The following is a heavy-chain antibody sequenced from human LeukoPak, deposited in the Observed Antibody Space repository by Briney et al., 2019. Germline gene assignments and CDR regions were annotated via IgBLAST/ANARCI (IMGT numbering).Heavy chain of an antibody. Sequence: GGSLRLSCAASGFTFDDYAMHWVRQAPGKGLEWVSGISWNSGSIGYADSVKGRFTISRDDSKNTLYLQMNSLKTEDTAVYYCTTGKGYYYDSSGYSSLADYWGQGTLVTVSS. CDR3: TTGKGYYYDSSGYSSLADY. CDR2: ISWNSGSI. V-gene: IGHV3-9*01. J-gene: IGHJ4*02. CDR1: GFTFDDYA. D-gene: IGHD3-22*01.